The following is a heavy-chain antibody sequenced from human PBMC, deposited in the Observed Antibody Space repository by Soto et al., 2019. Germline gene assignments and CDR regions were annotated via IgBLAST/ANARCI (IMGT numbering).Heavy chain of an antibody. CDR2: MNPNSGNT. CDR1: GYTFTSYD. V-gene: IGHV1-8*01. D-gene: IGHD6-19*01. Sequence: ASVKASCKASGYTFTSYDINWVRQATGQGLEWMGWMNPNSGNTGYAQKFQGRVTMTRNTSITTAYMELSSLRSEDTAVYYCARERTVAGNDYWGQGTLVTVSS. CDR3: ARERTVAGNDY. J-gene: IGHJ4*02.